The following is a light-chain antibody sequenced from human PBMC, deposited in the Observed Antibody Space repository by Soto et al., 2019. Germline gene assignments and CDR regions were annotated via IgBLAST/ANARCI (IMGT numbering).Light chain of an antibody. CDR1: QSLEHSDGKTY. J-gene: IGKJ2*01. CDR2: KVS. Sequence: DVVMNQTPLSSPVPLGQPASISCRSSQSLEHSDGKTYLNWLQQRPGQPPRLLIYKVSHRFSGATDRFSGSGAGTDVTLTISRVEAEDVGIYYCMQATHYRPYTFGPGPKLEIK. V-gene: IGKV2-24*01. CDR3: MQATHYRPYT.